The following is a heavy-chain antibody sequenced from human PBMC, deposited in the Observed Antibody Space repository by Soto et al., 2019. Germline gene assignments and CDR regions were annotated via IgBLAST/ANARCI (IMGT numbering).Heavy chain of an antibody. D-gene: IGHD2-2*02. Sequence: EVKLLESGGGLVQPGGSLRLSCAASGFMFSSYSMSWVRQAPGKGLEWVSHITGSAGTTYYADSVKGRFTISRDTSRNTLYLQMNSLRAEDTALYYCARAVGYCSSTSCYIDYWGQGTLVTVSS. CDR2: ITGSAGTT. J-gene: IGHJ4*02. CDR1: GFMFSSYS. V-gene: IGHV3-23*01. CDR3: ARAVGYCSSTSCYIDY.